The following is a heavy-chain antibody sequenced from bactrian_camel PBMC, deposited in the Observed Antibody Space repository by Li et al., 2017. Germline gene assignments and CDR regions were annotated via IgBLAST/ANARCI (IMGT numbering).Heavy chain of an antibody. CDR2: IDGDGVA. D-gene: IGHD2*01. Sequence: HVQLVESGGGAVQTGGSLRLTCTTSGFSDSTYCVGWFRQTLGNEREAVASIDGDGVATYAESVQGRFTLSQDHAKRTLYLQMDSLKSEDTAMYYCAAEPCALYELEGDPLQYAYTYWGQGTQVTVS. CDR3: AAEPCALYELEGDPLQYAYTY. V-gene: IGHV3S55*01. J-gene: IGHJ4*01. CDR1: GFSDSTYC.